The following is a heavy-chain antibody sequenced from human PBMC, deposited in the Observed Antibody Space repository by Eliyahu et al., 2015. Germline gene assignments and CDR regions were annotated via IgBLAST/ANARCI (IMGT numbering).Heavy chain of an antibody. V-gene: IGHV4-59*01. CDR3: ARQWQTVGGMDV. CDR2: IYYSGST. J-gene: IGHJ6*02. Sequence: QVQLQESGPGLVKPSETLSLTCTVSXXSISSYYWSWIRQPPGKGLEWIGYIYYSGSTNYNPSLKSRVTLSVDTSKNQFSLKLSSVTAADTAVYYCARQWQTVGGMDVWGQGTTVTVSS. D-gene: IGHD1-26*01. CDR1: XXSISSYY.